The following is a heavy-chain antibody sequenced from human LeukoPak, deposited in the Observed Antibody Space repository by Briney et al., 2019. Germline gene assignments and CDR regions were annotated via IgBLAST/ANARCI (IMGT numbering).Heavy chain of an antibody. CDR1: GYMFNIYG. CDR2: ISAFNGNT. D-gene: IGHD5-12*01. V-gene: IGHV1-18*01. Sequence: ASVKVSCKASGYMFNIYGISWVRQAPGQALERMGWISAFNGNTNNARNFQDRVTMTTDTSTSTANMESTSLSSDDTAVYYCARSPPSTGYDRFDTWGQGTLVTVPS. CDR3: ARSPPSTGYDRFDT. J-gene: IGHJ4*02.